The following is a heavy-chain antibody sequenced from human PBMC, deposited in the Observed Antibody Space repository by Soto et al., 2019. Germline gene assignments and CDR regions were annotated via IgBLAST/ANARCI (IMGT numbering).Heavy chain of an antibody. V-gene: IGHV3-23*01. J-gene: IGHJ4*02. CDR3: AKDRYCSSTNCYAGFDY. CDR2: ISGSGGST. Sequence: PGGSLRLSCAASGFPFSRYAMTGVRQAPGEGLEWVSAISGSGGSTYYADSVKGRFTISRDSSKNTLYLQMDSLRAEDTAVYYCAKDRYCSSTNCYAGFDYWGQGTLVTVSS. D-gene: IGHD2-2*01. CDR1: GFPFSRYA.